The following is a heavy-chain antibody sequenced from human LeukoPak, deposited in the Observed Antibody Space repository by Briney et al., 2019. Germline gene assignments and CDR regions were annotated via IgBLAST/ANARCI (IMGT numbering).Heavy chain of an antibody. CDR3: VRDGSSWSFDY. D-gene: IGHD6-13*01. J-gene: IGHJ4*02. Sequence: GGSLRLSCAASGFTFRNYWMFWVRQAPGNGLVGVSSLNNDGSSTNYADSVKGRFTISRDNAKNTLYLQMNSLRADDTAVYYCVRDGSSWSFDYWGQGALVTVSS. V-gene: IGHV3-74*01. CDR2: LNNDGSST. CDR1: GFTFRNYW.